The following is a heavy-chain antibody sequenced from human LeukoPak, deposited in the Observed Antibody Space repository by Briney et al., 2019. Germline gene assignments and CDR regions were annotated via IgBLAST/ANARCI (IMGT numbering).Heavy chain of an antibody. Sequence: VASVKVSCKASGYTFTSYGISWVRQAPGQGLEWMGWINPNSGGTNYAQKFQGRVTMTRDTSISTAYMELSRLRSDDTAVYYCAGDAGIAVAGLTRTNYFDYWGQGTLVTVSS. CDR2: INPNSGGT. V-gene: IGHV1-2*02. D-gene: IGHD6-19*01. CDR1: GYTFTSYG. CDR3: AGDAGIAVAGLTRTNYFDY. J-gene: IGHJ4*02.